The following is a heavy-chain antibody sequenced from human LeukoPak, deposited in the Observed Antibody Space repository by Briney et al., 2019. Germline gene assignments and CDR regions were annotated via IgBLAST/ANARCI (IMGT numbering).Heavy chain of an antibody. CDR3: AKGNTMIVVVSDY. CDR1: GFTFSSYA. CDR2: ISGSGGST. J-gene: IGHJ4*02. V-gene: IGHV3-23*01. D-gene: IGHD3-22*01. Sequence: GGSLRLSCAASGFTFSSYAMSWVRQAPGKGLEWVSAISGSGGSTYYADSVKGRFTISRDNSKNTLYLQMNGLRAEDTAVYYRAKGNTMIVVVSDYWGQGTLVTVSS.